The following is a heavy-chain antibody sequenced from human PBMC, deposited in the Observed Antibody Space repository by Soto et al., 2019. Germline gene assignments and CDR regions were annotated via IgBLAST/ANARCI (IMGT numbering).Heavy chain of an antibody. Sequence: SGGSLRLSCAASGLTFSSYAMSWVRQAPEKGLEWVSSTSGNGGSTYYADSVKGRFTISRDNSKNTLYLQMNSLRAEDTAVYYCARVTRGWYPSYYYYGMDVWGQGTTVTVSS. D-gene: IGHD6-19*01. CDR1: GLTFSSYA. V-gene: IGHV3-23*01. J-gene: IGHJ6*02. CDR3: ARVTRGWYPSYYYYGMDV. CDR2: TSGNGGST.